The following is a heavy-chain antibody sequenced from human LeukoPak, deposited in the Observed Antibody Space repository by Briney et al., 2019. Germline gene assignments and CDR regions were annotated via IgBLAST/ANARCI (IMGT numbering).Heavy chain of an antibody. Sequence: SETLSLTCTVSGGSISSGSYYWSWIRQPAGKGMEWIGRIYISGSTNYNPSLKSRVTISVDTSKNQFSLKLSSVTAADTAVYYCARDYGGGGGFDYWGQGTLVTVSS. J-gene: IGHJ4*02. D-gene: IGHD4-23*01. CDR1: GGSISSGSYY. V-gene: IGHV4-61*02. CDR2: IYISGST. CDR3: ARDYGGGGGFDY.